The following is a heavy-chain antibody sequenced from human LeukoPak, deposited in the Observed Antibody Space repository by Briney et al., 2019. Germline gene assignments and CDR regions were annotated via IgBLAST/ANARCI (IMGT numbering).Heavy chain of an antibody. J-gene: IGHJ6*03. Sequence: SQTLSLTCAISGYSVSSNSVAWICITPSPERGLEWLGRTYYRSKWYNDYAESVKSRITINPDKSMHQFSLQLNSVTPEDTAVYFCAKGSTFYYYYYYMGVWGKGTTVTVS. CDR2: TYYRSKWYN. CDR1: GYSVSSNSVA. D-gene: IGHD2/OR15-2a*01. CDR3: AKGSTFYYYYYYMGV. V-gene: IGHV6-1*01.